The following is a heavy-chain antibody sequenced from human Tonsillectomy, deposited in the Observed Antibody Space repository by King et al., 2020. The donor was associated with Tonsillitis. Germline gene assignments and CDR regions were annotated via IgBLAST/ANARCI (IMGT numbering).Heavy chain of an antibody. CDR1: GGTFSTYG. V-gene: IGHV1-69*09. CDR2: IIPILGIA. Sequence: VQLVESGAEVKKPGSSVKVSCKASGGTFSTYGISWVRQAPGQGLEWMGRIIPILGIANYAQKLQGRVTITADKSTSTAYMELSSLRSEDTAVYYCARYGIAGRATTYYYYGMDVWGQGTTVPVSS. D-gene: IGHD1-1*01. J-gene: IGHJ6*02. CDR3: ARYGIAGRATTYYYYGMDV.